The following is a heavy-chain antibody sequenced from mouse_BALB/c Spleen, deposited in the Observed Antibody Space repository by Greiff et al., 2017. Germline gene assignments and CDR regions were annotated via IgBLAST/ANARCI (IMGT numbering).Heavy chain of an antibody. CDR3: ARSDGYVYAMDY. Sequence: VHVKQSGAELVKPGASVKLSCTASGFNIKDTYMHWVKQRPEQGLEWIGRIDPANGNTKYDPKFQGKATITADTSSNTAYLQLSSLTSEDTAVYYCARSDGYVYAMDYWGQGTSVTVSS. CDR1: GFNIKDTY. V-gene: IGHV14-3*02. CDR2: IDPANGNT. J-gene: IGHJ4*01. D-gene: IGHD2-2*01.